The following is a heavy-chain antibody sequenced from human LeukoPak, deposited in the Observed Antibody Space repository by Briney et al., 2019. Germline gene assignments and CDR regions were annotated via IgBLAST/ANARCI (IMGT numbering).Heavy chain of an antibody. V-gene: IGHV4-39*01. Sequence: PSETLSLTCTVSGYSISSSRYYWGWVRQTPGTGLEWIGSFYNRGDTYYNPSLKSRVTISVDTSNNQFSLKLSSVTAADTAVYYCARTYYDASGYFLWGQGTLVTVSS. CDR3: ARTYYDASGYFL. D-gene: IGHD3-22*01. J-gene: IGHJ4*02. CDR1: GYSISSSRYY. CDR2: FYNRGDT.